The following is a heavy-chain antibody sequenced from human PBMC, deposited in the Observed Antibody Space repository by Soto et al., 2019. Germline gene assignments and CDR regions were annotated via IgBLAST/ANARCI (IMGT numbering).Heavy chain of an antibody. Sequence: QVQLVQSGAEVKKPGSSVKVSCKASGGTLSSYSINWVRQAPGQGLEWMGGIIPVFGSPSYAQKFQGRVTITAGKSTTTAYMEVSTLRSEDTAVYYCARLRGNQLTGETYYYYGMEVWGQGTTVTVSS. CDR1: GGTLSSYS. V-gene: IGHV1-69*06. J-gene: IGHJ6*02. CDR3: ARLRGNQLTGETYYYYGMEV. D-gene: IGHD7-27*01. CDR2: IIPVFGSP.